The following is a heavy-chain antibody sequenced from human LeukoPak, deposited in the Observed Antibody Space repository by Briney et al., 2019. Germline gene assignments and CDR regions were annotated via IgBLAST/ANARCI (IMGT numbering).Heavy chain of an antibody. CDR1: GYTLTELS. Sequence: VASVKVSCKVSGYTLTELSMHWVRQAPGKELEWMGGFDPEDGETIYAQKFQGRVTMTEDTSTDTAYMELSSLRSEDTAVYYCATVQYTIFGVVIELQYYFDYWGQGTLVTVSS. CDR3: ATVQYTIFGVVIELQYYFDY. D-gene: IGHD3-3*01. V-gene: IGHV1-24*01. CDR2: FDPEDGET. J-gene: IGHJ4*02.